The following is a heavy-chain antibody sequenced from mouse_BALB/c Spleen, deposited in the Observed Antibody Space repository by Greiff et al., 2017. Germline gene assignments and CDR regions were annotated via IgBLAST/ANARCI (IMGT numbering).Heavy chain of an antibody. V-gene: IGHV5-6-4*01. CDR2: ISSGGSYT. J-gene: IGHJ4*01. Sequence: EVNVVESGGGLVKPGGSLKLSCAASGFTFSSYTMSWVRQTPEKRLEWVATISSGGSYTYYPDSVKGRFTISRDNAKNTLYLQMSSLKSEDTAMYYCTREGGYYDTAMDYWGQGTSVTVSS. CDR3: TREGGYYDTAMDY. D-gene: IGHD2-3*01. CDR1: GFTFSSYT.